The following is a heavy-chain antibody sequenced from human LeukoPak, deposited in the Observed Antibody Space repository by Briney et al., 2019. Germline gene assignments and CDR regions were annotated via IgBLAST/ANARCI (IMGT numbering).Heavy chain of an antibody. CDR1: GGTFSSYA. Sequence: GASVKVSCKASGGTFSSYAISWVRQAPGQGLEWMGWMNPNSGNTGYAQKFQGRVTMTRNTSISTAYMELSSLRSEDTAVYYCARGLHYDSSGYYWGVDYYYYMDVRGKGTTVTISS. CDR3: ARGLHYDSSGYYWGVDYYYYMDV. V-gene: IGHV1-8*02. D-gene: IGHD3-22*01. J-gene: IGHJ6*03. CDR2: MNPNSGNT.